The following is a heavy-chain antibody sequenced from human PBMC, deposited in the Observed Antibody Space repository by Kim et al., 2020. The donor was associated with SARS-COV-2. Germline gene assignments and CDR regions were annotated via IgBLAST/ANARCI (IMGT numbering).Heavy chain of an antibody. CDR3: AKDRSFFMSTFGGESGGLDV. V-gene: IGHV3-30*02. J-gene: IGHJ6*02. CDR2: ICYEGSKK. D-gene: IGHD3-16*01. CDR1: GFSFNNFG. Sequence: GGSLRLSCAASGFSFNNFGMHWVRQAPGKGLEWVSLICYEGSKKYYADSLKGRFTISRDSSKNTLYLQMNSLRAEDTAVYYCAKDRSFFMSTFGGESGGLDVWGQGTTVTVSS.